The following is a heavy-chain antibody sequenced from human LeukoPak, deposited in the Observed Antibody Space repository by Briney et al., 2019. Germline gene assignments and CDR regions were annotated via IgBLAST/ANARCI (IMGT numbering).Heavy chain of an antibody. J-gene: IGHJ6*03. CDR1: GGTFSSYA. V-gene: IGHV1-69*05. CDR2: IIPIFGTA. Sequence: SVKVSCKASGGTFSSYAISWVRQAPGQGLEWMGGIIPIFGTASYAQKFQGRVTITTDESTSTAYMELSSLRSEDTVVYYCARGHCGGDCSPWHSYYYMDVWGKGTTVTVSS. CDR3: ARGHCGGDCSPWHSYYYMDV. D-gene: IGHD2-21*01.